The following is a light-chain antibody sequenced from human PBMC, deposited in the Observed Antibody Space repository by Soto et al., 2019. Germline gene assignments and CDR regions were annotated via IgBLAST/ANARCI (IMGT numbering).Light chain of an antibody. V-gene: IGKV2-30*01. CDR1: QSLVYSDANTY. CDR2: KVS. CDR3: MPDSHWQTYVT. J-gene: IGKJ3*01. Sequence: DVVMTQSPLSLPVTLGQPASISCRSSQSLVYSDANTYLNWFQQRPGQSPRRLIYKVSNRDSEVTDTFSVRGPGTDFTLNITMVQAKTVGVYYDMPDSHWQTYVTFGPGTKVDIK.